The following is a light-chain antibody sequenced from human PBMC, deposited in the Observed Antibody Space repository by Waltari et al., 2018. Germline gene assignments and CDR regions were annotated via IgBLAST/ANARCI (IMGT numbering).Light chain of an antibody. J-gene: IGLJ2*01. CDR3: SSYTSSSTLVV. CDR1: SSDVGGYNY. V-gene: IGLV2-14*03. Sequence: QSALTQPASVSGSHGQSITISCTGTSSDVGGYNYVYWYQQHPGKAPKLMIYDVSNRPSGVSNRFSGSKSGNTASLTISGLQAEDEADYYCSSYTSSSTLVVFGGGTKLTVL. CDR2: DVS.